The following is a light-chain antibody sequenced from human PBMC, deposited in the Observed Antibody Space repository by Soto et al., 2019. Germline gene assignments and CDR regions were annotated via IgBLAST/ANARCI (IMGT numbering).Light chain of an antibody. CDR1: SSDVGSCNC. J-gene: IGLJ3*02. CDR2: EVN. CDR3: CSSVGSPNWV. V-gene: IGLV2-23*02. Sequence: QSVLTQPASVSGSPGQSITISCTGTSSDVGSCNCVSWYQQHPGKAPTLMIYEVNKRPSGISNRFSGSKSGNTASLTLSGLQAEDEADYYCCSSVGSPNWVFCGGTKLTVL.